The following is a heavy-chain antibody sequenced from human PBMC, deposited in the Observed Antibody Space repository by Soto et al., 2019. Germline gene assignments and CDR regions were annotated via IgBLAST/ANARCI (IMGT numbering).Heavy chain of an antibody. Sequence: QITLKESGPTLVRPAQTLTLTCDFSGFSLSTYHMGVAWIRQPPGKALDWLALLYWDDDKRYSPSLKDRLAISKDTSNNQVVLTITNIDPGDSDTYFCAHAGDYDLLTFDHWGPGTLVTVSS. CDR1: GFSLSTYHMG. V-gene: IGHV2-5*02. CDR2: LYWDDDK. CDR3: AHAGDYDLLTFDH. D-gene: IGHD4-17*01. J-gene: IGHJ4*01.